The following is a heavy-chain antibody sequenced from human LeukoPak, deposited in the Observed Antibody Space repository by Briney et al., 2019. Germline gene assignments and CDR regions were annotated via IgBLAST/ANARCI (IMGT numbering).Heavy chain of an antibody. Sequence: GGTLRLSCAASGFTLSSYATSWVRQAPGEGREWVSAISGRGGSTYFADSAKGRFNIARDNSKNTLYLQMHSVRAEDEAVFHCAKDRTLIAVAGTSNSWGQGTLVTVSS. J-gene: IGHJ4*02. CDR2: ISGRGGST. CDR1: GFTLSSYA. CDR3: AKDRTLIAVAGTSNS. D-gene: IGHD6-19*01. V-gene: IGHV3-23*01.